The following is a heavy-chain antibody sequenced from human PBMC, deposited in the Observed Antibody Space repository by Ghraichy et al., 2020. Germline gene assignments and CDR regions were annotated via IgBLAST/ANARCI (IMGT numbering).Heavy chain of an antibody. D-gene: IGHD4-17*01. V-gene: IGHV4-59*01. CDR2: IYYSGST. CDR3: ARGLPSPSTVTTPYFDY. CDR1: GGSISSYY. J-gene: IGHJ4*02. Sequence: SETLSLTCTVSGGSISSYYWSWIRQPPGKGLEWIGYIYYSGSTNYNPSLKSRVTISVDTSKNQFSLKLSSVTAADTAVYYCARGLPSPSTVTTPYFDYWGQGTLVTVSS.